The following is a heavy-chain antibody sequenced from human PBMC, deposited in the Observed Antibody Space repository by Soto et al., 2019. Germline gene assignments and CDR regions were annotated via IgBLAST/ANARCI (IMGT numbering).Heavy chain of an antibody. V-gene: IGHV3-33*01. CDR2: IWYDGSNK. CDR3: ARGPDYYDSSGAFDY. D-gene: IGHD3-22*01. J-gene: IGHJ4*02. CDR1: GFTFSSYG. Sequence: QVQLVESGGGVVQPGRSLRLSCAASGFTFSSYGMHWVRQAPGKGLEWVAVIWYDGSNKYYADSVKGRFTISRDNSKNTLYLQMNSMRAEDTAVYYCARGPDYYDSSGAFDYWGQGTLFTVSS.